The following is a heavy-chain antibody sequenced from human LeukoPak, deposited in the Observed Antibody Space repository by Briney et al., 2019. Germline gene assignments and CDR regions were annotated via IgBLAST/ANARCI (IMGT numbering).Heavy chain of an antibody. CDR1: GFTFSSHS. J-gene: IGHJ6*03. CDR3: ARLDRYYFDSSGYTYYYYMDL. D-gene: IGHD3-22*01. V-gene: IGHV3-48*01. Sequence: GGSLRLSCEASGFTFSSHSMNWVRQAPGKGLEWVSYISGGSDTIYYADSVKGRFTISRDNAENSLYLQMSSLRAEDTAVYYCARLDRYYFDSSGYTYYYYMDLWGKGTTVTVSS. CDR2: ISGGSDTI.